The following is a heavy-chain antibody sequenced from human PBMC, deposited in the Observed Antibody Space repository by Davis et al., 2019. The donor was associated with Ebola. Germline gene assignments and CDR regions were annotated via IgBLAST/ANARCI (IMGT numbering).Heavy chain of an antibody. J-gene: IGHJ6*03. CDR2: VSNGGKT. Sequence: PSETLSLTCNVSGASIIRNNYYWGWIRQSPGKGLDYIGSVSNGGKTYYNPSLKSRVTISLDTSKNQFSLRLTSVTAADTAVYYCAKSWFYYYYYMDVWGSGTTVTVSS. D-gene: IGHD3-10*01. CDR1: GASIIRNNYY. V-gene: IGHV4-39*07. CDR3: AKSWFYYYYYMDV.